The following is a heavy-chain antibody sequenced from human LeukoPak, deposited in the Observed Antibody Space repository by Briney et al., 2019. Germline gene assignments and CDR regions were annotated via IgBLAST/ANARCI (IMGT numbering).Heavy chain of an antibody. CDR1: GGSISSSSYY. D-gene: IGHD3-10*01. Sequence: SETLSLTCTVSGGSISSSSYYWGWIRQPPGKGLEWIGSIYYSGSTYYNPSLKSRVTISVDTSKNQFSLKLSSVTAADTAVYYCAREKGRWFGEGKNTFDYWGQGTLVTVSS. CDR3: AREKGRWFGEGKNTFDY. V-gene: IGHV4-39*07. CDR2: IYYSGST. J-gene: IGHJ4*02.